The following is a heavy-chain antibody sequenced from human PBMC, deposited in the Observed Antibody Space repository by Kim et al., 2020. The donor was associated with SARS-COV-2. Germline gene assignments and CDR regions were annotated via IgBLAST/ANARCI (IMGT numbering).Heavy chain of an antibody. CDR3: ARNYVDYAYYFDY. J-gene: IGHJ4*02. D-gene: IGHD4-17*01. Sequence: SETLSLTCAVSGGSISSSNWWSWVRQPPGKGLEWFGEIYHSGSTNYNPSLNSPVTISVDKSKNQFSLKLSSVTAADMAVHYCARNYVDYAYYFDYWGQG. CDR2: IYHSGST. CDR1: GGSISSSNW. V-gene: IGHV4-4*02.